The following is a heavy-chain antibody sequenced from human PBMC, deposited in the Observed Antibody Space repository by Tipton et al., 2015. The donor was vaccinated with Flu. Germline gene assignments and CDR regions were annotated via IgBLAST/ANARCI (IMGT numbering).Heavy chain of an antibody. CDR3: TRGASFDY. CDR2: INSDGRTT. V-gene: IGHV3-74*01. Sequence: SLRLSCAASGFTFSGYWMHWVRQAPEKGLMWVAHINSDGRTTRYADSVKGRFTISRDNARKTLYLQMNSLTAEDTAVYYCTRGASFDYRGQGTLVTVSS. CDR1: GFTFSGYW. J-gene: IGHJ4*02.